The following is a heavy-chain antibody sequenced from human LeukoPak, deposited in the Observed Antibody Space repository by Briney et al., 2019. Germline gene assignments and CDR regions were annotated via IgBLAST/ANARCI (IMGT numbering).Heavy chain of an antibody. D-gene: IGHD5-24*01. CDR3: ARDNSVRDEAWWFNP. CDR1: GFTFSSYG. V-gene: IGHV3-30*02. Sequence: PGGSLRLSCAASGFTFSSYGMHWVRQAPGKGLEWVAFIRYDGSNKYYADSVKGRFTISRDNSKNTLYLQMNSLRAEDTAVYYCARDNSVRDEAWWFNPWGQGTLVTVSS. J-gene: IGHJ5*02. CDR2: IRYDGSNK.